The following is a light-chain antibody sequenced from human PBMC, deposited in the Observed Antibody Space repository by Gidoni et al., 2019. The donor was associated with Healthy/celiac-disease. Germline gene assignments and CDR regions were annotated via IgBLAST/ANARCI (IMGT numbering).Light chain of an antibody. CDR2: GNS. Sequence: QSVLTQPPSVSGAPGQRVTISCTGSSSNIGAGYVVHWYQQLPGTAPKLLIYGNSNRPSGVPDRFSGSKSGTSASLAITGLQAEDEADYYCQSYDSSLSVGVFGGGTKLTVL. J-gene: IGLJ3*02. CDR3: QSYDSSLSVGV. CDR1: SSNIGAGYV. V-gene: IGLV1-40*01.